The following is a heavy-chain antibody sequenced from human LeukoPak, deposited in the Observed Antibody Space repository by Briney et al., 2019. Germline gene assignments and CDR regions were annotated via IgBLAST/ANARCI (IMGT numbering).Heavy chain of an antibody. Sequence: TGGSLRLSCAASGFTFSSYWMHWVRQAPGKGLEWVSAISGSGGSTYYADSVKGRFTISRDNSKNTLYLQMNSLRAEDTAVYYCAKAPHYDSSGYTYFDYWGQGTLVTVSS. CDR1: GFTFSSYW. V-gene: IGHV3-23*01. J-gene: IGHJ4*02. CDR3: AKAPHYDSSGYTYFDY. D-gene: IGHD3-22*01. CDR2: ISGSGGST.